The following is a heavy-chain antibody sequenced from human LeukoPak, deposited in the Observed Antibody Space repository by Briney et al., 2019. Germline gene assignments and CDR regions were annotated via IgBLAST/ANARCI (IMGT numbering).Heavy chain of an antibody. Sequence: SQTLSLTCAISGDSVSSNSAAWNWIRQSPSRGLEWLGRTYYRSEWYNDYALSVTGRITINSDTSKNQFSLQLNSVTPEDTAVYYCARGAVAHFDYWGQGTLVTVSS. J-gene: IGHJ4*02. D-gene: IGHD6-19*01. CDR2: TYYRSEWYN. CDR1: GDSVSSNSAA. CDR3: ARGAVAHFDY. V-gene: IGHV6-1*01.